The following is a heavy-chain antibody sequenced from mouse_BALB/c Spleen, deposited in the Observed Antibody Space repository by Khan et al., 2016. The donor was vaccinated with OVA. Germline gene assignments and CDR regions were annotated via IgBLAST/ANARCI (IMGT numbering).Heavy chain of an antibody. CDR1: GFTFSSYG. Sequence: EVELVESGGGLVQPGGSLKLSCAASGFTFSSYGMSWVRQTPDKRLELVATINSNGGSTYYPDSVKGRFTLSRDNAKKTLYLQMISLKSEDTAMYYCARMARTIYWGQGTTLTVSS. J-gene: IGHJ2*01. V-gene: IGHV5-6-3*01. CDR3: ARMARTIY. CDR2: INSNGGST.